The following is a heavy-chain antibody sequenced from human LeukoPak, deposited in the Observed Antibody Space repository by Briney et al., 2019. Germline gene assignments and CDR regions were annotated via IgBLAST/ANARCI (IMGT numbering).Heavy chain of an antibody. CDR3: AASLAAAGNLASFDP. CDR2: IIPIFGTA. CDR1: GGTFSSYA. Sequence: SVKVSCKASGGTFSSYAISWVRQAPGQGLEWMGGIIPIFGTANYAQKFQGRVTITADKSTSTAYMELSSLRSEDTAVYYCAASLAAAGNLASFDPWGQGTLVTVSS. D-gene: IGHD6-13*01. J-gene: IGHJ5*02. V-gene: IGHV1-69*06.